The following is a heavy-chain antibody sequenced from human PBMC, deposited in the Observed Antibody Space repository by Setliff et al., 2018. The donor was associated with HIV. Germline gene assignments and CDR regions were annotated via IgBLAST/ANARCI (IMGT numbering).Heavy chain of an antibody. CDR1: GGSISSSSHY. J-gene: IGHJ3*02. D-gene: IGHD5-18*01. V-gene: IGHV4-39*01. Sequence: SETLSLTCTVSGGSISSSSHYWGWIRQPPGKGLEWIGSIYFSGNTYYNPSLKSRVTISVDTSKNQFSLKLSSVTAADTAVYYCARPRYTYGTPPAFDIWGRGTVVTVSS. CDR3: ARPRYTYGTPPAFDI. CDR2: IYFSGNT.